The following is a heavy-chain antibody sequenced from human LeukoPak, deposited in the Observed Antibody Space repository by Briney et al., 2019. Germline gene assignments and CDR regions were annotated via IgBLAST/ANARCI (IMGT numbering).Heavy chain of an antibody. V-gene: IGHV1-18*01. Sequence: ASVKVSCKASGYTFTSYGISWVRQAPGQGLEWMGWISAYEGNTNYAQKLQGRVTMTTDTSTSTAYMELRSLRSDDTAVYYCARDRSVLAVAGRGVDYWGQGTLVTVSS. J-gene: IGHJ4*02. CDR2: ISAYEGNT. CDR3: ARDRSVLAVAGRGVDY. D-gene: IGHD6-19*01. CDR1: GYTFTSYG.